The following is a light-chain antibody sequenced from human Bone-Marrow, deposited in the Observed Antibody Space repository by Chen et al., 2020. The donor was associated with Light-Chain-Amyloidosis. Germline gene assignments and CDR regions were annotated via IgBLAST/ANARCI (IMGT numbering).Light chain of an antibody. CDR2: DAS. CDR1: QSVASDY. Sequence: ILLTQSPGTLSLSPGERATLSCRASQSVASDYVAWYQQKPGQAPRLLIYDASSRAPGIPDRFSGSEPGIDFTLTISRVEPEDFAVYYCQQYGSSPVTFGQGTKVEI. V-gene: IGKV3-20*01. CDR3: QQYGSSPVT. J-gene: IGKJ1*01.